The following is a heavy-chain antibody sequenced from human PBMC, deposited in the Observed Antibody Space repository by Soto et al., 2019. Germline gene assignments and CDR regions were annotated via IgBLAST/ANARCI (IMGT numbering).Heavy chain of an antibody. J-gene: IGHJ4*02. CDR1: GFTFSSYA. CDR3: AKDAGPPHKPSIVGATVFDY. CDR2: ISGSGGST. V-gene: IGHV3-23*01. D-gene: IGHD1-26*01. Sequence: PGGSLRLSCAASGFTFSSYAMSWVRQAPGKGLEWVSAISGSGGSTYDADSVKGRFTISRDNSKNTLYLQMNSLRAEDTAVYYCAKDAGPPHKPSIVGATVFDYWGQGTLVTVSS.